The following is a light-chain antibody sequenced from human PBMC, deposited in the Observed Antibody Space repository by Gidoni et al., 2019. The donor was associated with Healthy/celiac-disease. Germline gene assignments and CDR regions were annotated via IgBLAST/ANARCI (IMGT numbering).Light chain of an antibody. CDR2: EGS. Sequence: QSALTQPASVSGSPGQSITISCTGTSSDVGSYNLVSWYQHHPGKAPKLMIYEGSKRPSGGSNRFSCSKSGNTASLTISGLQAEDEADYYCCSYAGTFVVFGGGTKLTVL. V-gene: IGLV2-23*01. CDR1: SSDVGSYNL. CDR3: CSYAGTFVV. J-gene: IGLJ2*01.